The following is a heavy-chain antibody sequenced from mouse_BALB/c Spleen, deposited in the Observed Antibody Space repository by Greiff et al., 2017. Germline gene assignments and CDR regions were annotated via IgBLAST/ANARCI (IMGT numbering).Heavy chain of an antibody. CDR1: GFTFSSYA. CDR2: ISSGGST. J-gene: IGHJ4*01. Sequence: EVKVVESGGGLVKPGGSLKLSCAASGFTFSSYAMSWVRQTPEKRLEWVASISSGGSTYYPDSVKGRFTISRDNARNILYLQMSSLRSEDTAMYYCARGDRYDAMDDWGQGTSVTVSS. V-gene: IGHV5-6-5*01. D-gene: IGHD2-14*01. CDR3: ARGDRYDAMDD.